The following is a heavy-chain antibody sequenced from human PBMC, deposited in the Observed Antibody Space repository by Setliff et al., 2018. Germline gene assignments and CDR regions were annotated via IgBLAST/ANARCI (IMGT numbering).Heavy chain of an antibody. Sequence: GGSLRLSCAASGFSFSNYWMHWVRQAPGKGLVWVSRINSDGSSTNYADSVKGQFTVSRDNAKNTLYLQMNSLRAEDTAVYYCVKDPSVYGADSGSIWGQGTMVTVSS. V-gene: IGHV3-74*01. D-gene: IGHD2-21*02. J-gene: IGHJ3*02. CDR1: GFSFSNYW. CDR2: INSDGSST. CDR3: VKDPSVYGADSGSI.